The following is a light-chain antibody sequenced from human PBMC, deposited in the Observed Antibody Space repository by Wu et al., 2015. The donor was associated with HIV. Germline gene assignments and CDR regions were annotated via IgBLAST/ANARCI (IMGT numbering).Light chain of an antibody. CDR1: QGISNY. J-gene: IGKJ1*01. Sequence: DIQMTQYPSAMSASVGDRVIITCRANQGISNYLAWLQQKPGNVPRRLIYAASSLQSGVPSRFSGSGSGTEFTLTISSLQPDDFATYYCLQHNSFPWTFGQGTKVEIK. V-gene: IGKV1-17*03. CDR2: AAS. CDR3: LQHNSFPWT.